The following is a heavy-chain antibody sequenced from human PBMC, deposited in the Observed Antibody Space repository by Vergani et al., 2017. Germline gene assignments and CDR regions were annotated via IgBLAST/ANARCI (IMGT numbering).Heavy chain of an antibody. CDR1: GYSISSGYF. D-gene: IGHD1-14*01. V-gene: IGHV4-38-2*02. CDR2: IDRTGRT. Sequence: QVQLQESGPRLVKPSETLSLICSVSGYSISSGYFWGWIRQSPGKGLEWLGTIDRTGRTHLSPSLKSRLTISVDTTKNQFSLRLTSATAADTAVYFCARDGMSRAEIDPKNAFHVWGQGTRVSV. CDR3: ARDGMSRAEIDPKNAFHV. J-gene: IGHJ3*01.